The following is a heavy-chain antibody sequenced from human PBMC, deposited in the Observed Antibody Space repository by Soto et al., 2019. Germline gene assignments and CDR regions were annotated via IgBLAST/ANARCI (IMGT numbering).Heavy chain of an antibody. CDR2: IYHSGST. J-gene: IGHJ4*02. D-gene: IGHD1-26*01. Sequence: ETLSLTCTVSGVSIGSSTNYWGWIRQPPGKGLEWIGYIYHSGSTLYNPSLKSRVTISVDTSKNQFSLRLTSVTAADTAVYYCARHNIEGGYRFFDNWGQGTLVTVSS. V-gene: IGHV4-61*05. CDR1: GVSIGSSTNY. CDR3: ARHNIEGGYRFFDN.